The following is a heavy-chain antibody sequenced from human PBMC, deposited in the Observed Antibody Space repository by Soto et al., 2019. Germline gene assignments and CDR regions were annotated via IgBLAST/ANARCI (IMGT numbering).Heavy chain of an antibody. CDR3: ARARLTYYDYSSAYFLDY. CDR2: IYYRGIT. Sequence: SETLSLTCTVSGDSISSSGYYWSWIGKHPGKGLEWIGNIYYRGITYYNPSLKSRRTISLDTSKNQFSLKLSSVTAAHTAVYFCARARLTYYDYSSAYFLDYWGQGTLDTVS. D-gene: IGHD3-22*01. CDR1: GDSISSSGYY. J-gene: IGHJ4*02. V-gene: IGHV4-31*03.